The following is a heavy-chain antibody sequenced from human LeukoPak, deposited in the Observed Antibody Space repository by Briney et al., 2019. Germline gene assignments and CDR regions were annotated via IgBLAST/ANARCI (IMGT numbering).Heavy chain of an antibody. CDR1: GFTFSSYA. CDR3: AKDLAGTTSFEY. D-gene: IGHD1/OR15-1a*01. CDR2: ISESGGRT. V-gene: IGHV3-23*01. J-gene: IGHJ4*02. Sequence: GGSLRLSCAASGFTFSSYAMSWVRQAPGKGLEWVSAISESGGRTYYADSVKGRFTISRDKSKHTMYFEMNSLRAEDTAVYYCAKDLAGTTSFEYWGREPWSPSPQ.